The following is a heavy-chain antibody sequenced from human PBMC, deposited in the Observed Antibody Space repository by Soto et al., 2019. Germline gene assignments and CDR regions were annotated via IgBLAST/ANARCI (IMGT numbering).Heavy chain of an antibody. V-gene: IGHV1-69*01. CDR3: ARDRRWYCGGDCSYYFDY. Sequence: QVQLVQSGAEVKKPGSSVKVSCKASGGTFSSYAISWVRQAPGQGLEWMGGIIPIFGTANYAQKFQGRVTITADESTSTAYMELSSLRSEDTAVYYCARDRRWYCGGDCSYYFDYWGQGTLVTVSS. D-gene: IGHD2-21*02. J-gene: IGHJ4*02. CDR2: IIPIFGTA. CDR1: GGTFSSYA.